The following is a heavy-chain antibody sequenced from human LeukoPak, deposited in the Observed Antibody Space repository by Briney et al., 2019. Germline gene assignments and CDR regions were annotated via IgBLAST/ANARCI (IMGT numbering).Heavy chain of an antibody. J-gene: IGHJ6*03. V-gene: IGHV3-21*01. CDR1: GFTFSSYA. D-gene: IGHD2-15*01. Sequence: PGGSLRLSCAASGFTFSSYAMSWVRQAPGKGLEWVSSISSSSTYIYYADSVKGRFTISRDNAKNSLYLQMNSLRAEDTAVYYCAREGCSGGSCYYYYYYMDVWGKGTTVTVSS. CDR3: AREGCSGGSCYYYYYYMDV. CDR2: ISSSSTYI.